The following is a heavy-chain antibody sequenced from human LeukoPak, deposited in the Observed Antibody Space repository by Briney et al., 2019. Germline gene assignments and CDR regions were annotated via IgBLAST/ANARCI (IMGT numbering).Heavy chain of an antibody. J-gene: IGHJ2*01. CDR1: GFTFRTYS. Sequence: PGGSLRLSCVASGFTFRTYSMNWVRQAPGRGLEWVSSISMSSSFIYYAESLKGRFTISRDNAKNSLYLQMNGLRADDTAVYYCTKDAYSGDCCDWYFDLWGRGTLVTVSS. V-gene: IGHV3-21*04. D-gene: IGHD2-21*01. CDR2: ISMSSSFI. CDR3: TKDAYSGDCCDWYFDL.